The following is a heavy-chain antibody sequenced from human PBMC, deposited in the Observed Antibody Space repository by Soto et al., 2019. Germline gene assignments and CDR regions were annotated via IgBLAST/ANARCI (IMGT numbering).Heavy chain of an antibody. CDR2: IYRSGST. CDR3: ARGQRFSDWFDP. CDR1: AYSTRSRYL. V-gene: IGHV4-38-2*01. J-gene: IGHJ5*02. Sequence: PSATLSITCGFFAYSTRSRYLLTWLRQPPGRGLEWIGRIYRSGSTKYNPSLQSRVTMSLDTSKNQFSLRLTSVTAADTAVYYCARGQRFSDWFDPWGQGTVVNVSS. D-gene: IGHD3-3*01.